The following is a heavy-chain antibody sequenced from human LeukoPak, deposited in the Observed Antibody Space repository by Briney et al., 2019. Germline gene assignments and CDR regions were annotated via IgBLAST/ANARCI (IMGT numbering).Heavy chain of an antibody. V-gene: IGHV3-49*03. CDR2: IRSKAYGGTT. D-gene: IGHD3-22*01. J-gene: IGHJ4*02. CDR3: TRGRWYYYDSSGYYPYYFDY. Sequence: GGSLRLSCTAFGFTFGDYAMSWFRQAPGKGLEWVGFIRSKAYGGTTEYAASVKGRFTISRDDSKSIAYLQMNSLKTEDTAVYYCTRGRWYYYDSSGYYPYYFDYWGQGTLVTVSS. CDR1: GFTFGDYA.